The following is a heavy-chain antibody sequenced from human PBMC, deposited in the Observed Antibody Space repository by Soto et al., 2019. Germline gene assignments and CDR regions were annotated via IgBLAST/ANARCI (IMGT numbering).Heavy chain of an antibody. Sequence: PSETLSLTCVVSGYSFNSVHFWGLIRQPPGKGLQWIGSLSQNGGTYRNPSLRSRVTLSVDTSKNQFSLKLTSVTAADAAVYYCAAATLLGARFYGMDVWGQGSTVTVSS. CDR3: AAATLLGARFYGMDV. D-gene: IGHD2-21*02. J-gene: IGHJ6*02. CDR2: LSQNGGT. V-gene: IGHV4-38-2*01. CDR1: GYSFNSVHF.